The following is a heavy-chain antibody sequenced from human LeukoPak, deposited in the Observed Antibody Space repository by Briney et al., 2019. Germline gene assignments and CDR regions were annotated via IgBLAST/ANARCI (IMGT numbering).Heavy chain of an antibody. J-gene: IGHJ4*02. V-gene: IGHV4-39*01. CDR1: GGSISSSSYY. CDR2: IYYSGST. Sequence: SETLSLTCTVSGGSISSSSYYWGWIRQPPGKGLEWIGSIYYSGSTYYNPSLKSRVTISVDTSKNQFSLKLSSVTAADTAVYYCARFSAVAGVYWGRGTLVTVSS. D-gene: IGHD6-19*01. CDR3: ARFSAVAGVY.